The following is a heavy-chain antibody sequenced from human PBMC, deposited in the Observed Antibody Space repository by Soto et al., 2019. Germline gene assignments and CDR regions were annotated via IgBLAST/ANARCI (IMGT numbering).Heavy chain of an antibody. J-gene: IGHJ5*02. CDR2: IYYSGST. Sequence: SETLSLTCTVSGGSVSSGSYYWSWIRQPPGKGLEWIGYIYYSGSTKYNPSLKSRVTISVDTSKNQFSLKLTSVTAANTAVYYCARDNSSWEHNNWFDPWGQGTLVTVSS. CDR1: GGSVSSGSYY. CDR3: ARDNSSWEHNNWFDP. D-gene: IGHD6-13*01. V-gene: IGHV4-61*01.